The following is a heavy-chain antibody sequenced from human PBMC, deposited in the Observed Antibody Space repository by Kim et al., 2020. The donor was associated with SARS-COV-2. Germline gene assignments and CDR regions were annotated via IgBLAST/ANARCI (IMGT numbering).Heavy chain of an antibody. D-gene: IGHD6-6*01. J-gene: IGHJ6*02. V-gene: IGHV3-21*01. CDR3: ARDWIAASYGMDV. Sequence: YAASVTGRYTISRENAKNSLYLQMNSLRAEDTDVYYCARDWIAASYGMDVWGQGTTVTVSS.